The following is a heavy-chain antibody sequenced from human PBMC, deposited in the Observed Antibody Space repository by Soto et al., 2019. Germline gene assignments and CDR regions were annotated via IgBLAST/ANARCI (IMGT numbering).Heavy chain of an antibody. D-gene: IGHD4-17*01. CDR2: ISGSGGST. CDR1: GFTFSSYA. Sequence: GSLRLSCAASGFTFSSYAMSWVRQAPGKGLEWVSAISGSGGSTYYADSVKGRFTISRDNSKNTLYLQMNSLRAEDTAVYYCAKDVRTTVSARAAFDIWGQGTMVTVSS. V-gene: IGHV3-23*01. CDR3: AKDVRTTVSARAAFDI. J-gene: IGHJ3*02.